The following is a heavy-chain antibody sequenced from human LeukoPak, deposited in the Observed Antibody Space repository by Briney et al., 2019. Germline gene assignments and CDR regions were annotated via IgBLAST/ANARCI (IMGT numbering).Heavy chain of an antibody. J-gene: IGHJ4*02. CDR2: IIPIFGTA. CDR1: GCTFSSYA. CDR3: ARQGSGSYYLDY. V-gene: IGHV1-69*13. D-gene: IGHD3-10*01. Sequence: SVKVSCKASGCTFSSYAISWVRQAPGQGLEWMGGIIPIFGTANYAQKFQGRVTIPADESTSTAYMELSSLTSEDTAVYYCARQGSGSYYLDYWGQGTLVTVSS.